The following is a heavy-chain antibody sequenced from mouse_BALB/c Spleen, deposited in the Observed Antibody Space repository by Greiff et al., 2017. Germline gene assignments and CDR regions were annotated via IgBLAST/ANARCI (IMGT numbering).Heavy chain of an antibody. CDR2: ISSGGGST. Sequence: DVMLVESGGGLVKPGGSLKLSCAASGFAFSSYDMSWVRQTPEKRLEWVAYISSGGGSTYYPDTVKGRFTISRDNAKNTLYLQMSSLKSEDTAMYYCARQEGYDGYDYWGQGTTLTVSS. CDR1: GFAFSSYD. CDR3: ARQEGYDGYDY. V-gene: IGHV5-12-1*01. D-gene: IGHD2-3*01. J-gene: IGHJ2*01.